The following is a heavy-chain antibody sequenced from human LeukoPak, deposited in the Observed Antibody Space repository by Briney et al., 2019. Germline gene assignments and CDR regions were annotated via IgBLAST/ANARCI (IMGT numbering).Heavy chain of an antibody. CDR3: ARAGGGCTRASCPIPYYGLDV. D-gene: IGHD2-2*01. Sequence: SETLSLTCTVSGGSIRGYYWNWIWQPPGKGLEWIGHIYHSGSTDYNPSLKSRVTISVDTSKSQFSLKLTSMTAADTAFYFCARAGGGCTRASCPIPYYGLDVWGQGTTVTVSS. J-gene: IGHJ6*02. V-gene: IGHV4-59*01. CDR1: GGSIRGYY. CDR2: IYHSGST.